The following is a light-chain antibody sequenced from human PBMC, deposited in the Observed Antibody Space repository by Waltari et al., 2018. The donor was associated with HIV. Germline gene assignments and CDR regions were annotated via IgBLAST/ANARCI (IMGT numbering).Light chain of an antibody. CDR1: QSFTSRY. CDR2: GAS. Sequence: EIVLTQSPDTLSLSPGERATLSCRTSQSFTSRYLAWYQQKVGQVPRLLIYGASSRATSIPDRFSGSGSGTNFTLIISRLEPEDFAVYYCQQYGSSPYTFGQGTKLEIK. J-gene: IGKJ2*01. V-gene: IGKV3-20*01. CDR3: QQYGSSPYT.